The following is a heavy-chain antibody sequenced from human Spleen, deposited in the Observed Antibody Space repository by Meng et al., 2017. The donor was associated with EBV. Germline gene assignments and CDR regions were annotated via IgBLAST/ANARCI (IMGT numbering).Heavy chain of an antibody. CDR1: GGSFSDFY. CDR2: INHSGST. Sequence: QVHLQQWGAGLLKPSXXLSLTCGVSGGSFSDFYWTWIRQPPGKGLECIGEINHSGSTIYSASLKSRITMSVDTSKNQVSLKLNSVTAADTAVYYCARGAGATDYGGQGTMVTVSS. J-gene: IGHJ4*02. CDR3: ARGAGATDY. V-gene: IGHV4-34*01. D-gene: IGHD1-26*01.